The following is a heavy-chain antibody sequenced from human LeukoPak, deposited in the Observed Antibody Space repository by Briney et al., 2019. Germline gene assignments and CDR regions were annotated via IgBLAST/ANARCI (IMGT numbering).Heavy chain of an antibody. D-gene: IGHD2-15*01. CDR3: ARGYCSGGSCSLQNYYYYYMDV. V-gene: IGHV3-23*01. CDR1: GFTFDDYA. J-gene: IGHJ6*03. CDR2: ISGSGGST. Sequence: PGRSLRLSCAASGFTFDDYAMHWVRQAPGKGLEWVSVISGSGGSTYYADSVKGRFTLSRDNSKNTLYLQMNSLRAEDTAVYYCARGYCSGGSCSLQNYYYYYMDVWGKGTTVTISS.